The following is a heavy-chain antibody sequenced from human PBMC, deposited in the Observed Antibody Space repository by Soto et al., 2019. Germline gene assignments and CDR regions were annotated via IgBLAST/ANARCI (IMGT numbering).Heavy chain of an antibody. D-gene: IGHD3-10*01. Sequence: QVQLVESGGGVVQPGRSLRLSCAASGFTFSSYGMHWVRQAPGKGLEWVAVIWYDGSNKYYADSVKGRFTISRDNSKNTLYLKMNGLGAEDRVVYYGARNRERVFLAGSFAYWGRGTLVPVSS. V-gene: IGHV3-33*01. J-gene: IGHJ4*02. CDR3: ARNRERVFLAGSFAY. CDR1: GFTFSSYG. CDR2: IWYDGSNK.